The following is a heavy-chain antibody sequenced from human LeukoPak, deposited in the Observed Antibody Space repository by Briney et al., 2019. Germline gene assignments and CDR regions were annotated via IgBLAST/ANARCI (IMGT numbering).Heavy chain of an antibody. D-gene: IGHD3-3*01. V-gene: IGHV3-30*18. Sequence: GGSLRLSCAASGFTFSSYGMHWVRQAPGKGLEWVAVISYDGSNKYYADSVKGRFTISRDNSKNTLYLQMNSLRAEDTAVYYCAKDHGLGSPFWSGSYNWFDPWGQGTLVTVSS. J-gene: IGHJ5*02. CDR3: AKDHGLGSPFWSGSYNWFDP. CDR1: GFTFSSYG. CDR2: ISYDGSNK.